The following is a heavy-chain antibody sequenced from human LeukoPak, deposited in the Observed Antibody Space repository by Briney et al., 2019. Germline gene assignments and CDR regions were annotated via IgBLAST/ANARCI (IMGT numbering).Heavy chain of an antibody. CDR1: GFTFSSYA. Sequence: GGSLRLSCAASGFTFSSYAMHWVRQAPGKGLEYVSAISSNGGSTYYANSVKGRFTISRDNSKNTLYLQMGSLRAEDMAVYYCARPYYYDSSGSDYYYYYGMGVWGQGTTVTVSS. CDR3: ARPYYYDSSGSDYYYYYGMGV. V-gene: IGHV3-64*01. D-gene: IGHD3-22*01. CDR2: ISSNGGST. J-gene: IGHJ6*02.